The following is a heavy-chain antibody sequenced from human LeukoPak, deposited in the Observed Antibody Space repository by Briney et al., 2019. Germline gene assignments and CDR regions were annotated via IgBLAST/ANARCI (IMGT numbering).Heavy chain of an antibody. J-gene: IGHJ6*03. CDR2: IFHTGIA. Sequence: SETLSLTCNVAGGSIDTPAYYWGWVRQPPGKGLEWIGNIFHTGIAYYNPSLRSRLTMSVDTSANQFSLNLTSVSASDTAVYYCARPPYYDFWSGYPPYYYYYMDVWGKGTTVTVSS. D-gene: IGHD3-3*01. CDR1: GGSIDTPAYY. V-gene: IGHV4-39*01. CDR3: ARPPYYDFWSGYPPYYYYYMDV.